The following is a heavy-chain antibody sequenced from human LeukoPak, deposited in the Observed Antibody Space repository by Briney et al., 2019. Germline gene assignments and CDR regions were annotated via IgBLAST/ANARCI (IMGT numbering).Heavy chain of an antibody. Sequence: SETLSLTCTVSGGSISSYYWSWFRQPPGKGLEWIGDIYYSGSTNYNPSLKSRVTISVDTSKNQFSLKLTSVTAADTAVHFCVRANHFDYWGQGTLVTVSS. CDR2: IYYSGST. V-gene: IGHV4-59*01. CDR1: GGSISSYY. J-gene: IGHJ4*02. CDR3: VRANHFDY.